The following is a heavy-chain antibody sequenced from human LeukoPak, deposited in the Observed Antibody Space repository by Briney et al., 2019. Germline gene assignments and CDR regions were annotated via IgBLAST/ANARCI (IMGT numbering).Heavy chain of an antibody. CDR3: ASIAAAATYYYYGMDV. V-gene: IGHV4-30-4*01. CDR2: IYYSGST. Sequence: PSQTLSLTCTVSGGSISSGDYYWSWIRQPPGKGLEWIGYIYYSGSTYYNPSLKSRVTISVDTSKNQFSLKLSSVTAADTAVYYCASIAAAATYYYYGMDVWGQGTTVTVSS. J-gene: IGHJ6*02. CDR1: GGSISSGDYY. D-gene: IGHD6-13*01.